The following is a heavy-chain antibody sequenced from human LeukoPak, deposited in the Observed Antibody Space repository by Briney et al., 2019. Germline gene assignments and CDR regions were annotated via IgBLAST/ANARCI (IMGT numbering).Heavy chain of an antibody. CDR3: ARECSGGSCHYYYGVDV. CDR1: GYTFTGYY. V-gene: IGHV1-2*02. J-gene: IGHJ6*02. D-gene: IGHD2-15*01. CDR2: INPNSGGT. Sequence: GASVKVSCKASGYTFTGYYMHWVRQAPGQGLEWMGWINPNSGGTNYAQKFQGRVTMTRDTSISTAYMELSRLRSDDTAVYYCARECSGGSCHYYYGVDVWGQGTTVTVSS.